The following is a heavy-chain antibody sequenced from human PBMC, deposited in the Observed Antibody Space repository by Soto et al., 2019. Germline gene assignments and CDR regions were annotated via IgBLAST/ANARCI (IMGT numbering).Heavy chain of an antibody. J-gene: IGHJ4*02. D-gene: IGHD1-1*01. CDR2: IGQDGSQR. V-gene: IGHV3-7*01. Sequence: GGSLRLSCTASGFTFSNYWMSWVRQAPGKGLEWVANIGQDGSQRNYVDSVKGRFTISRDNARNTLYLQMNSLRDEDTAVYYCARDNNWSYDYWGQGILVTVSS. CDR1: GFTFSNYW. CDR3: ARDNNWSYDY.